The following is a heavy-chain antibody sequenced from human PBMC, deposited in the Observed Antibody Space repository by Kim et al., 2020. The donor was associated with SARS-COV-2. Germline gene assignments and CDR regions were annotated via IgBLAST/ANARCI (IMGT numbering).Heavy chain of an antibody. Sequence: SVKGRFTISRDNAKNSVYLQMNSLRAEDTALYYCARDRSGAIAAAGEFDYWGQGTLVTVSS. CDR3: ARDRSGAIAAAGEFDY. V-gene: IGHV3-20*03. J-gene: IGHJ4*02. D-gene: IGHD6-13*01.